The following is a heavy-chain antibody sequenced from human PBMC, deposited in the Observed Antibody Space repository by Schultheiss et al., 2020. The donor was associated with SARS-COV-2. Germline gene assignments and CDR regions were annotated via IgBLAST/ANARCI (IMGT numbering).Heavy chain of an antibody. J-gene: IGHJ4*02. V-gene: IGHV4-59*12. Sequence: SETLSLTCTVSGGSISNYFWSWIRQSPGKGLEWIGYVYYSGSSNYNPSLKSRVSISVDTSKNQFSLKLSSVTAADTAVYYCAREPRSQYHFDHWGQGALVTVSS. D-gene: IGHD1-14*01. CDR2: VYYSGSS. CDR3: AREPRSQYHFDH. CDR1: GGSISNYF.